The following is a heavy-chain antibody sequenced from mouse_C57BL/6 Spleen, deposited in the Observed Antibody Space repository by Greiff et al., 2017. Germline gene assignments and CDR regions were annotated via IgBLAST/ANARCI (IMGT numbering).Heavy chain of an antibody. V-gene: IGHV1-39*01. CDR2: INPNYGTT. CDR3: AICYYRDWHFDV. CDR1: GYSFTDYN. J-gene: IGHJ1*03. Sequence: EVQLQQSGPELVKPGASVKISCKASGYSFTDYNMNWVKQSNGKSLEWIGVINPNYGTTNYNPKFKGKATLTVDQSYSTASMQLHNLTAEDSAVDYCAICYYRDWHFDVWGTGTTGTVSS. D-gene: IGHD2-14*01.